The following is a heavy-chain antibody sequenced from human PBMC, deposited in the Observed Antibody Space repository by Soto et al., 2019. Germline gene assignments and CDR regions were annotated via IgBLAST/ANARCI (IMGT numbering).Heavy chain of an antibody. J-gene: IGHJ5*02. CDR1: GGSLRIYF. D-gene: IGHD6-25*01. Sequence: SESLALTCTVCGGSLRIYFGAWIRQSPGKGLEWIGYVYFSGNTNYNPSLKSRVTISIDTSKNQFSLRLASVTETDTSFYYCGSVRPSGYVLSWGPGTLVTVSS. V-gene: IGHV4-59*08. CDR3: GSVRPSGYVLS. CDR2: VYFSGNT.